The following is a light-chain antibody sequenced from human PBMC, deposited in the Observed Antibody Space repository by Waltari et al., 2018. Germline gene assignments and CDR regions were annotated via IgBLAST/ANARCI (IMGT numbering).Light chain of an antibody. CDR2: DVS. J-gene: IGLJ3*02. CDR1: RSDVGGYNS. Sequence: QSALTQPRSVSGSPGQSVTISCPGTRSDVGGYNSVSWYQQHPGKAPKLVIYDVSKRPSGVPDRFSGAKSANTASLTISGLQAEDEADYYCCSYAGSYTLEVFGGGTKLTVL. CDR3: CSYAGSYTLEV. V-gene: IGLV2-11*01.